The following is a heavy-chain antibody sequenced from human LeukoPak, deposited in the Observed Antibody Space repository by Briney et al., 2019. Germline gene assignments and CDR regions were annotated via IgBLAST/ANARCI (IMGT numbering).Heavy chain of an antibody. J-gene: IGHJ5*02. CDR1: GFTFSSDA. CDR3: AKQGSSGWYGWFDP. Sequence: GGSLRLSCAASGFTFSSDAMSWVRQAPGKGLEWVSAISGSGGSTYYADSVKGRFTISRDNSKNTLYLQMNSLRAEDTAVYYCAKQGSSGWYGWFDPWGQGTLVTVSS. D-gene: IGHD6-19*01. CDR2: ISGSGGST. V-gene: IGHV3-23*01.